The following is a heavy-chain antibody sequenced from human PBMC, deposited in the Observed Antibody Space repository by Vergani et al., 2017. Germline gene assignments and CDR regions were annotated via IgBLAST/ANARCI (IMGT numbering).Heavy chain of an antibody. D-gene: IGHD6-13*01. Sequence: QVQLVESGGGVVQPGGSLRLSCAASGFTFSSYGMHWVRQAPGKGLEWVAFIRYDGSNDYYADSVKGRFTISRDNSKNTLYLQMNSLRAEDTAVYYCAKGWRIAAAGYFDYWGQGTLVTVSS. J-gene: IGHJ4*02. CDR3: AKGWRIAAAGYFDY. V-gene: IGHV3-30*02. CDR2: IRYDGSND. CDR1: GFTFSSYG.